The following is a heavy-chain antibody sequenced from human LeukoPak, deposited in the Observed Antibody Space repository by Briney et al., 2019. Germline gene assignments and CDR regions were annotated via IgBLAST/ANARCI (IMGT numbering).Heavy chain of an antibody. Sequence: PSETLSLTCTVSGGSISSYYWSWIRRPPGKGLEWIGHIYYSGSTNYNPSLKSRVTISVDTSKNQFSLKLSSVTAADTAVYYCARAVVVVAASWFDPWGQGTLVTVSS. CDR2: IYYSGST. J-gene: IGHJ5*02. CDR1: GGSISSYY. D-gene: IGHD2-15*01. CDR3: ARAVVVVAASWFDP. V-gene: IGHV4-59*01.